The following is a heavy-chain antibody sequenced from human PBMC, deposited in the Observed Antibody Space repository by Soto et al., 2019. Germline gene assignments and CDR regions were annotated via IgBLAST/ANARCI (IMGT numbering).Heavy chain of an antibody. CDR1: GYTFTSYA. J-gene: IGHJ6*02. CDR3: ARGIRGYSYGKHYYYYGMDV. CDR2: INAGNGNT. V-gene: IGHV1-3*01. D-gene: IGHD5-18*01. Sequence: ASVKVSCKASGYTFTSYAMHWVRQAPGQRLEWMGWINAGNGNTKYSQKFQGRVTITRDTSASTAYMELSSLRSEDTAVYYCARGIRGYSYGKHYYYYGMDVWGQGTTVTVSS.